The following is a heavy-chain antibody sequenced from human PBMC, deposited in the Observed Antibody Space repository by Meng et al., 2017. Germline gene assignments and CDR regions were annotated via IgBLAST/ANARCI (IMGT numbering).Heavy chain of an antibody. CDR1: GDSISNYY. CDR2: INHSGST. Sequence: SETLSLTCTVSGDSISNYYWSWIRQPPGKGLEWIGEINHSGSTNYNPSLKSRVTISVDTSKNQFSLKLSSVTAADTAVYYCARVRKWYFSGYSYGFTALETQYYFDYWGQGTLVTVSS. D-gene: IGHD5-18*01. V-gene: IGHV4-34*01. CDR3: ARVRKWYFSGYSYGFTALETQYYFDY. J-gene: IGHJ4*02.